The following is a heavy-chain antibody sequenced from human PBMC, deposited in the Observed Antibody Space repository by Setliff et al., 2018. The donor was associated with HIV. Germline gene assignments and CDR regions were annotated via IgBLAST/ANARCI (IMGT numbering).Heavy chain of an antibody. CDR2: IIPTFDRT. CDR3: ARDPFPSTNYYDSSAYPFAEYFHH. D-gene: IGHD3-22*01. Sequence: ASVKVSCKIFGGTLSSHALSWVRQAPGQGLEWMGGIIPTFDRTNYAQKFQGRVTITADESTSTAYMELSSLRSEDTAVYYCARDPFPSTNYYDSSAYPFAEYFHHWGQGTLVTVSS. J-gene: IGHJ1*01. V-gene: IGHV1-69*13. CDR1: GGTLSSHA.